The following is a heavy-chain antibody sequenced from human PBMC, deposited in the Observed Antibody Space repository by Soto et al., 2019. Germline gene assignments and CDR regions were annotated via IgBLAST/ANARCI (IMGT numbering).Heavy chain of an antibody. D-gene: IGHD3-10*01. V-gene: IGHV3-30*18. Sequence: GGSLRLSCAASGFTFSSYGMHWVRQAPGKGLEWVAVISYDGSNKYYADSVKGRFTISRDNSKNTLYLQMNSLRAEDTAVYYCAKDVLLWFGESSQPLEYWGQGTLVTVSS. CDR3: AKDVLLWFGESSQPLEY. CDR1: GFTFSSYG. CDR2: ISYDGSNK. J-gene: IGHJ4*02.